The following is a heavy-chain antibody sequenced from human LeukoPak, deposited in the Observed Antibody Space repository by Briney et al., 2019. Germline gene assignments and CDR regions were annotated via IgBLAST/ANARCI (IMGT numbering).Heavy chain of an antibody. D-gene: IGHD3-10*01. V-gene: IGHV3-66*01. J-gene: IGHJ6*02. Sequence: PGGSLRLSCAVSGFTFSDNWMSWVRQAPGTGLEWVSVIYSGGATYYADSVKGRFTISRDISNKTLSLQMNSLRAEDTAVYYCARTRTYYGSGSYSPDYYYYYGMDVWGQGTTVTVSS. CDR1: GFTFSDNW. CDR3: ARTRTYYGSGSYSPDYYYYYGMDV. CDR2: IYSGGAT.